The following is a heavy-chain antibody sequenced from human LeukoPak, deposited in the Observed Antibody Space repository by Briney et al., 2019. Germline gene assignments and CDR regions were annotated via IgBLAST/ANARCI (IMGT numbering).Heavy chain of an antibody. CDR2: ISSSSSYI. V-gene: IGHV3-21*01. CDR1: GFTFSSYS. J-gene: IGHJ4*02. Sequence: GGSLRLSCAASGFTFSSYSMNWVRQAPGKGLEWVSSISSSSSYIYYADSVKGRFTISRDNAKNSLYLQMNSLRAEDTAVYYCARDNAAAAGSRFDYWGQGTLVTVSS. CDR3: ARDNAAAAGSRFDY. D-gene: IGHD6-13*01.